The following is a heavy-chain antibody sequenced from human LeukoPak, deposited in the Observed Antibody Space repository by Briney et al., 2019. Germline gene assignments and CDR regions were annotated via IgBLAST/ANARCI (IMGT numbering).Heavy chain of an antibody. CDR3: ARGGGAFDI. Sequence: GGSLRLSCAASGFTFSSYAMHWVRQAPGKGLEYVSAISSNGGTTYYANSVKGRFTISRDNSKNTLYLQMGSLRADDMAVYYCARGGGAFDIWGQGTMVTVSS. CDR2: ISSNGGTT. V-gene: IGHV3-64*01. D-gene: IGHD5-12*01. J-gene: IGHJ3*02. CDR1: GFTFSSYA.